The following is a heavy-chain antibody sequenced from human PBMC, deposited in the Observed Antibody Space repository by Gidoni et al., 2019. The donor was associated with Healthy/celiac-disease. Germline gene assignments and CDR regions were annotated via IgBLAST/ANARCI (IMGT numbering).Heavy chain of an antibody. CDR2: IDPSDSYT. Sequence: EVQLVQSGAEVKKPVESLSISCKGSGYSFTSYWISWVRQMPGKGLEWMGRIDPSDSYTKYSPSFQGHVTISADKSISTAYLQWSSLKASDTAMYYCARHFLLADSSSSGDAHWGQGTLVTVSS. CDR3: ARHFLLADSSSSGDAH. V-gene: IGHV5-10-1*03. CDR1: GYSFTSYW. J-gene: IGHJ4*02. D-gene: IGHD6-6*01.